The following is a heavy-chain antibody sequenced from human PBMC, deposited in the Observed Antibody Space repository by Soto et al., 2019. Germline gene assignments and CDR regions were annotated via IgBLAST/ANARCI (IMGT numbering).Heavy chain of an antibody. D-gene: IGHD2-15*01. CDR2: INTNTGNP. CDR3: AIGYDCSGGSCYARFDY. J-gene: IGHJ4*02. CDR1: GYTFTSYA. Sequence: ASVKVSCKASGYTFTSYAMNWVRQAPGQGLEWMGWINTNTGNPTYAQGFTGRFVFSLDTSVSTACLQICSLKAEDTAVYYCAIGYDCSGGSCYARFDYWGQGTLVTVSS. V-gene: IGHV7-4-1*01.